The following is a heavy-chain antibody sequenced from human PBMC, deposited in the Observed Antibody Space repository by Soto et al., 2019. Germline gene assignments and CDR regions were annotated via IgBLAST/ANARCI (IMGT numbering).Heavy chain of an antibody. CDR3: ARGVSSGWFYWFDP. V-gene: IGHV3-13*01. CDR2: IGTAGDT. Sequence: GGSLRLSCAASGFTFSSYDMHWVRQATGKGLEWVSAIGTAGDTYYPGSVKGRFTISRENAKNSLYLQMNSLRAEDTAVYYCARGVSSGWFYWFDPWGQGTLVTVSS. D-gene: IGHD6-19*01. J-gene: IGHJ5*02. CDR1: GFTFSSYD.